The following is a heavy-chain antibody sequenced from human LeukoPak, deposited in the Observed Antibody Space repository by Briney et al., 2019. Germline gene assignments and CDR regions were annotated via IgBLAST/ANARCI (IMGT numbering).Heavy chain of an antibody. CDR2: ISGNGNTI. D-gene: IGHD5-18*01. CDR3: ARVTDYDAFEI. Sequence: GGSLRLSCAASGFTFSSYEMNWVRQAPGKGLEWLSYISGNGNTIYYADSVKGRFTISRDNAKNTLYLQMNSLRAEDTAVYYCARVTDYDAFEIWGQGTMVTVSS. CDR1: GFTFSSYE. V-gene: IGHV3-48*03. J-gene: IGHJ3*02.